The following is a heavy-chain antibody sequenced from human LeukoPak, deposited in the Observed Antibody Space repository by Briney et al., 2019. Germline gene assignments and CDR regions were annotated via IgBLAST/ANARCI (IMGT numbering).Heavy chain of an antibody. CDR1: GFTVSTKY. D-gene: IGHD5-12*01. J-gene: IGHJ3*02. CDR3: ARVGWLRSFAFDI. V-gene: IGHV3-66*01. CDR2: IYSGGST. Sequence: PGGSLRLSCAASGFTVSTKYMTWVRQAPGKGLEWVSLIYSGGSTYYADSVKGRFTISRDNSKNTLYLQMNSLRAEDTAVYYRARVGWLRSFAFDIWGQGTMVTVSS.